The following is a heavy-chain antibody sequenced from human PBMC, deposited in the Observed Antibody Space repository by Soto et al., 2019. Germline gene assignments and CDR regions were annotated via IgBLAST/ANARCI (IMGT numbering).Heavy chain of an antibody. D-gene: IGHD1-26*01. J-gene: IGHJ4*02. CDR2: ISYSGHT. Sequence: QVQLQESGPGLVKPSETLSLTCTVSGGSINSYYWSWVRQPPGKGLEWIGYISYSGHTNYNPSLQSRVTMSVDTSKNQFSLKLRFVTAADTAVYYWVREALAEWERHFDYWGQGTLVTVSS. CDR1: GGSINSYY. CDR3: VREALAEWERHFDY. V-gene: IGHV4-59*01.